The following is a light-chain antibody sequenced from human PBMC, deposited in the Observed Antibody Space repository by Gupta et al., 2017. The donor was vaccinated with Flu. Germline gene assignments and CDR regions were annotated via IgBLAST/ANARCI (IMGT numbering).Light chain of an antibody. V-gene: IGKV1-5*03. CDR2: ESS. CDR3: QQYDSLWT. Sequence: DIQMTQSPSTLSASVGDRVAITCRASQSISCWLAWYQQKPGKAPKLLIYESSSLHSGVPSRFSGSGYGTDFTLTISSLQPDDFATYYCQQYDSLWTFGQGTKVDVK. CDR1: QSISCW. J-gene: IGKJ1*01.